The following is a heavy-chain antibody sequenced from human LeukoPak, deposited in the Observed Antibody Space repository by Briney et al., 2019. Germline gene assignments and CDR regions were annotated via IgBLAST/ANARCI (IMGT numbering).Heavy chain of an antibody. J-gene: IGHJ4*02. CDR3: AKDHLYYYDSSGCVDY. CDR1: GYTLTELS. Sequence: ASVKVSCKVSGYTLTELSVHWVRQAPGKGLEWMGGFDPEDGETIYAQKFQGRVTMTEDTSTDTAYMELNSLRAEDTAVYYCAKDHLYYYDSSGCVDYWGQGTLVTVSS. D-gene: IGHD3-22*01. CDR2: FDPEDGET. V-gene: IGHV1-24*01.